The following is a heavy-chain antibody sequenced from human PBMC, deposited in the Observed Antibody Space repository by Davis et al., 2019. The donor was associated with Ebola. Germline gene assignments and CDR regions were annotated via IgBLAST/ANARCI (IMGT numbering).Heavy chain of an antibody. Sequence: LRLSCTVSGGSISSGDYYWSWIRQPPGKGLEWIGYIYYSGSTYYNPSLKSRVTISVDTSKNQFSLKLSSVTAADTAVYYCARVAVGYYYGMDVWGQGTTVTVSS. V-gene: IGHV4-30-4*01. CDR1: GGSISSGDYY. CDR3: ARVAVGYYYGMDV. J-gene: IGHJ6*02. D-gene: IGHD2-15*01. CDR2: IYYSGST.